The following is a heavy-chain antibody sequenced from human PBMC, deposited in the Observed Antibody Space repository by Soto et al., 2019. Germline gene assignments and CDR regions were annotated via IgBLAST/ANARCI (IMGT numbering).Heavy chain of an antibody. D-gene: IGHD6-19*01. CDR2: IYSGGST. CDR3: ARADAGLIAVAGHFDY. CDR1: GFTVSSNY. Sequence: GGSLRLSCAASGFTVSSNYMSWVRQAPGKGLEWVSVIYSGGSTYYADSVKGRFTISRDNSKNTLYLQMNSLRAEDTAVYYCARADAGLIAVAGHFDYWGQGTLVTVSS. V-gene: IGHV3-66*01. J-gene: IGHJ4*02.